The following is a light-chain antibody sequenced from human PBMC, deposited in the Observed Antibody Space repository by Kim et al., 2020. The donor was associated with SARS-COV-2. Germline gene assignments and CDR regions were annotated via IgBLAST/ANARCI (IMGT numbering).Light chain of an antibody. J-gene: IGKJ2*01. CDR3: QESYSNFHT. V-gene: IGKV1-39*01. Sequence: AFVGDRVTISCRASQNIGNYLNWYQQIPGKAPKVLIIAASNLQIGVPSRFSGSGSATDFTLTISSLQPEDFATYYCQESYSNFHTFGQGTKLEI. CDR2: AAS. CDR1: QNIGNY.